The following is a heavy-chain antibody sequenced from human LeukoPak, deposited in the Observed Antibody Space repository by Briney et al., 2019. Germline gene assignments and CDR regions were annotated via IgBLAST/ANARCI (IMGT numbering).Heavy chain of an antibody. CDR1: GYSLTSYW. J-gene: IGHJ4*02. Sequence: KVGESLKISCKGSGYSLTSYWIGWVRQMPGKGLEWMGIIYPGDSDTRYRPPFQGQVTTSADQSLSTAYLQWSSLKASDTAMYYCARLWDIVVVPAAMDYWGQGTLVTVSS. D-gene: IGHD2-2*01. V-gene: IGHV5-51*01. CDR3: ARLWDIVVVPAAMDY. CDR2: IYPGDSDT.